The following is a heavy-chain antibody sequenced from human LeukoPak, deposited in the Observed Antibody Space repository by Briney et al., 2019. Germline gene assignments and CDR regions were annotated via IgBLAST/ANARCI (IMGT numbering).Heavy chain of an antibody. CDR1: GFTFSSYG. V-gene: IGHV3-30*02. CDR3: VKESSSAWIQLWSSAFDM. CDR2: IRFDGRNK. J-gene: IGHJ3*02. Sequence: GGSLRLSCAASGFTFSSYGMHWVRQAPGKGLEWAAFIRFDGRNKYYADSVKGRFTISRDNSKNTLYVQMNSLREEDTAVYYCVKESSSAWIQLWSSAFDMWGRGTMVTVSS. D-gene: IGHD5-18*01.